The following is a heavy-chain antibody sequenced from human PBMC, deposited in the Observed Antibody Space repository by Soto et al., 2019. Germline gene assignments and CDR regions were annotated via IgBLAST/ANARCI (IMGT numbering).Heavy chain of an antibody. V-gene: IGHV4-34*01. CDR1: GGSFSGYY. J-gene: IGHJ4*02. Sequence: SXTLSLTCAVYGGSFSGYYWSWIRQPPGKGLEWIGEINHSGSTNYNPSLKSRVTISVDTSKNQFSLKLSSVTAADTAVYYCARGKWFVDYWGQGTLVTVSS. CDR2: INHSGST. D-gene: IGHD3-22*01. CDR3: ARGKWFVDY.